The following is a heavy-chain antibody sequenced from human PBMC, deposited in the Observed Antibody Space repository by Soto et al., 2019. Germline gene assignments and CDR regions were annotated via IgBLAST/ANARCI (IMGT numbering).Heavy chain of an antibody. V-gene: IGHV4-4*02. CDR2: IYHSGST. J-gene: IGHJ6*02. CDR1: GGSISSSNW. Sequence: QVQLQESGPGLVKPSGTLSLTCAVSGGSISSSNWWSWDRPPPRKGGEWIGEIYHSGSTNYNPSLKSRVARSVDKSKDPFSLRLSSATPADTAVYYCARAPTSAPEVVGVAAPDYYGMDVWGQGTKVTVSS. CDR3: ARAPTSAPEVVGVAAPDYYGMDV. D-gene: IGHD2-15*01.